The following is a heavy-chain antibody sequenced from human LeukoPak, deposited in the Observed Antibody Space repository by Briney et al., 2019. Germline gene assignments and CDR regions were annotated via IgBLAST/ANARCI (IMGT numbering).Heavy chain of an antibody. J-gene: IGHJ4*02. V-gene: IGHV4-59*01. Sequence: PSETLSLTCTVSGGSISSYYWSWIRQPPGKGLEWIGYIYYSGTTNYNPSLKSRVTISVDTSKNQFSLKLSSVTAADTAVYYCARSAAPGGWYYHGFDYWGQGTLVTVSS. CDR3: ARSAAPGGWYYHGFDY. CDR1: GGSISSYY. D-gene: IGHD6-19*01. CDR2: IYYSGTT.